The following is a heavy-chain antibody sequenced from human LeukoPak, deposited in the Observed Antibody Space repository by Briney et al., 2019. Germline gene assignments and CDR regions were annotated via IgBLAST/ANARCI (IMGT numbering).Heavy chain of an antibody. J-gene: IGHJ4*02. V-gene: IGHV1-69*13. D-gene: IGHD5-12*01. CDR2: IIPIFGTA. Sequence: SVKVSCTASGGTFSSYAISWVRQAPGQGLEWMGGIIPIFGTANYAQKFQGRVTITADESTSTAYMELSSLRSEDTAVYYCARSQTGGYVDTDFDYWGQGTLVTVSS. CDR3: ARSQTGGYVDTDFDY. CDR1: GGTFSSYA.